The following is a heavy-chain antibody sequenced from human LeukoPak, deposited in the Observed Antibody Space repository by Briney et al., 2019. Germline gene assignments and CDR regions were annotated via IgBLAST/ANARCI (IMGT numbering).Heavy chain of an antibody. CDR3: AKNELYYDSSGYYYFDH. V-gene: IGHV3-30*02. CDR1: GFTFSSYG. J-gene: IGHJ4*02. CDR2: IRYDGSNK. Sequence: GGSLRLSCAASGFTFSSYGMHWVRQAPGKGLEWVAFIRYDGSNKYYADSVKGRFTISRDNSKNTLYLQMNSLRAEDTAVYYCAKNELYYDSSGYYYFDHWGQGTLVTVSS. D-gene: IGHD3-22*01.